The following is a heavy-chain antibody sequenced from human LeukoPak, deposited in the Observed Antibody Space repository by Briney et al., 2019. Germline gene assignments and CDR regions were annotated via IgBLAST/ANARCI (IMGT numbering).Heavy chain of an antibody. Sequence: GASVKVSCKASGYTITGYYMHWGRQAPGQGLELMGWINPNSGGTTYAQKFHDRVAMTRNNSITTAYMELSSLRSEDTAVYYCASPMGGRYAFDIWGQGTMVTVSS. CDR2: INPNSGGT. CDR1: GYTITGYY. D-gene: IGHD3-16*01. CDR3: ASPMGGRYAFDI. V-gene: IGHV1-2*02. J-gene: IGHJ3*02.